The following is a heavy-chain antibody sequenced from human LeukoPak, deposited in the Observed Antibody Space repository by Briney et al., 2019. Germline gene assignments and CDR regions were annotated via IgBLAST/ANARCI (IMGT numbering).Heavy chain of an antibody. CDR3: ARGGRHTGSFGY. CDR1: GFTFSDYY. J-gene: IGHJ4*02. V-gene: IGHV4-34*01. D-gene: IGHD3-10*01. CDR2: INHSGST. Sequence: GSLRLSCAASGFTFSDYYMSWIRQAPGKGLEWIGEINHSGSTNYNPSLKSRVTISVDTSKNQFSLKLSSVTAADTAVYYCARGGRHTGSFGYWGQGTLVTVSS.